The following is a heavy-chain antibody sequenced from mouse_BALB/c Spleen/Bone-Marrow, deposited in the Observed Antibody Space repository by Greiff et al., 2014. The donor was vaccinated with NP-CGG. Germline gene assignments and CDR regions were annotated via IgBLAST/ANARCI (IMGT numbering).Heavy chain of an antibody. CDR2: IDLANGNT. Sequence: VQLQQSGAELVKPGASVKLSCTASGFNIKDTYMHWVKQRPEQGLEWIGRIDLANGNTKYDPKFQGKATITADTSSNTAYLQLSSLTSEDTDVYYCARVQFLRSRGLDYWGQGTTLTVSS. V-gene: IGHV14-3*02. J-gene: IGHJ2*01. CDR1: GFNIKDTY. D-gene: IGHD1-1*01. CDR3: ARVQFLRSRGLDY.